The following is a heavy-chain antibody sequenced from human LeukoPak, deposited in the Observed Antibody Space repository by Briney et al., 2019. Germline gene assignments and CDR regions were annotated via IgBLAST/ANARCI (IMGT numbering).Heavy chain of an antibody. D-gene: IGHD6-19*01. Sequence: PGGSLRLSCADSGFTFSNYWMGRVRQAPGKGLEWVANINQDGSEEYYVDSVKGRFTISRDNPKNSLFLQMNSLRVEDTAVYYCARVDRFINGWYEYWGQGTLVTVSS. CDR3: ARVDRFINGWYEY. J-gene: IGHJ4*02. CDR2: INQDGSEE. CDR1: GFTFSNYW. V-gene: IGHV3-7*05.